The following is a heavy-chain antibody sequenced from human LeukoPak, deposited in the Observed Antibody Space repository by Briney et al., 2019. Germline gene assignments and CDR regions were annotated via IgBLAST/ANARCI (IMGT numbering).Heavy chain of an antibody. CDR1: GFTFSNYW. Sequence: GGSLRLSCAASGFTFSNYWMHWVRQVPGKGLVWVSRINNDGSFTTYADSVKGRFTISRDNAKDTLYLQMNSLRVEDTAVYYCARVAEAAAFYYWGQGTLVTVSS. V-gene: IGHV3-74*01. D-gene: IGHD6-13*01. CDR3: ARVAEAAAFYY. J-gene: IGHJ4*02. CDR2: INNDGSFT.